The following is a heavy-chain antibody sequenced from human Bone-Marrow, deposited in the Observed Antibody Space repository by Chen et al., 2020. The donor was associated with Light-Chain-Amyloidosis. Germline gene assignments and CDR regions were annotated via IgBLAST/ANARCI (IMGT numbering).Heavy chain of an antibody. J-gene: IGHJ4*02. CDR3: ARSGSGSFTSGYDY. V-gene: IGHV1-46*01. CDR2: INPSGGST. Sequence: VRQAPGQGLEWMGIINPSGGSTSYAQKFQGRVTMTRDTSTSTVYMELSSLRSEDTAVYYCARSGSGSFTSGYDYWGQGTLVTVSS. D-gene: IGHD1-26*01.